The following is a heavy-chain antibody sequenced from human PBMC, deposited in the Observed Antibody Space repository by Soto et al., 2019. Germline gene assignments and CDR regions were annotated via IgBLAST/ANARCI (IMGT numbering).Heavy chain of an antibody. Sequence: QVQLQESGPGLVKPSQTLSLTCTVSGGSITSGAYYWSWIRQHPGKGLEWIGYIYYTGSTYYNPSLKSRVTISIDTSKNQFSLELSSVTAADTAVYYCARESSYYGGGGYWGQGTLVTVPS. CDR3: ARESSYYGGGGY. V-gene: IGHV4-31*03. CDR1: GGSITSGAYY. J-gene: IGHJ4*02. D-gene: IGHD3-10*01. CDR2: IYYTGST.